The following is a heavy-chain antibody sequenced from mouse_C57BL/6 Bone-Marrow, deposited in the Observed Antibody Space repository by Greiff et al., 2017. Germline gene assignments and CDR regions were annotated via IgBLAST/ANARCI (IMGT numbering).Heavy chain of an antibody. CDR2: IYPGSGST. CDR3: ATHYYGSSLRYWYFDV. Sequence: VQLQQPGAELVKPGASVKMSCKASGYTFTSYWITWVKQRPGQGLEWIGDIYPGSGSTNYNEKFKSKATLTVDTSSSTAYKQLSSLTSEDSAVYYCATHYYGSSLRYWYFDVWGTGTTVTVSS. CDR1: GYTFTSYW. V-gene: IGHV1-55*01. D-gene: IGHD1-1*01. J-gene: IGHJ1*03.